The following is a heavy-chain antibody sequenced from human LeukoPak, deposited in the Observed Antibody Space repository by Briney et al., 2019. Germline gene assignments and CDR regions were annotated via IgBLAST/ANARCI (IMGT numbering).Heavy chain of an antibody. CDR2: ISSTSSYI. CDR1: GFTFSSYN. D-gene: IGHD3-10*02. V-gene: IGHV3-21*01. Sequence: GGSLRLSCAASGFTFSSYNMNWVRQAPGKGLDWVSSISSTSSYISYTDSVKGRFTISRDNAKNSLYLQMNSLRAEDTAVYYCAELGITMIGGVWGKGTTVTISS. CDR3: AELGITMIGGV. J-gene: IGHJ6*04.